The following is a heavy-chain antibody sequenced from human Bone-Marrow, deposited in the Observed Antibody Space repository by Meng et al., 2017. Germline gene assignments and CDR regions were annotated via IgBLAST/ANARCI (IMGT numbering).Heavy chain of an antibody. CDR3: ATSSAAAGND. CDR1: GFSFTSYL. D-gene: IGHD6-13*01. V-gene: IGHV3-7*01. Sequence: GGSLRLSCVASGFSFTSYLMTWVRQAPGKGLEWVANINPDAVVTAYAASVKGRFTMSRDNSQNSFYLQMNSLRVEDTAVYYCATSSAAAGNDWGQGTLVTVSS. CDR2: INPDAVVT. J-gene: IGHJ4*02.